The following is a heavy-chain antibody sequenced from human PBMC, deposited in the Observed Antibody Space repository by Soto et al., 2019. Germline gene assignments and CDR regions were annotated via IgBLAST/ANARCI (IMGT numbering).Heavy chain of an antibody. CDR1: GGTFSSYT. CDR2: IIPILGIA. CDR3: AREDRRFYYDSSGYPFDY. D-gene: IGHD3-22*01. Sequence: VSCKASGGTFSSYTISWVRQAPGQGLEWMGRIIPILGIANYAQKFQGRVTITADKSTSTAYMELSSLRSEDTAVYYCAREDRRFYYDSSGYPFDYWGQ. J-gene: IGHJ4*01. V-gene: IGHV1-69*04.